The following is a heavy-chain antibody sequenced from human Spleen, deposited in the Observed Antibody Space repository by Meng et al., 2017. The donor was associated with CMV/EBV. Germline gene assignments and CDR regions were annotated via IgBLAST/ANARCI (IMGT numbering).Heavy chain of an antibody. J-gene: IGHJ4*02. D-gene: IGHD6-19*01. V-gene: IGHV4-61*08. CDR1: GGSISSGDYY. Sequence: SETLSLTCTVSGGSISSGDYYWSWIRQPPGKGLEWIAYIYNSGSTNYNPSLKSRVTISVDPSKNQFSLKLTSVTAADTAVYYCATSRYSGGWYTAFVDWGLGTLVTVSS. CDR2: IYNSGST. CDR3: ATSRYSGGWYTAFVD.